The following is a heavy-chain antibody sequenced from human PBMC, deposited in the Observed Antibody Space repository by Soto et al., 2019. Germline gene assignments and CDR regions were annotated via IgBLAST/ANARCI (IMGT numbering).Heavy chain of an antibody. CDR3: ARAKQWLANFDY. CDR1: GGSISSYY. D-gene: IGHD6-19*01. V-gene: IGHV4-59*01. Sequence: SETLSLTCTVSGGSISSYYWSWIRQPPGKGLEWIGYIYYSGSTNYNPSLKSRVTISVDTSKNQFSLKLSSVTAADTAVYYCARAKQWLANFDYWGQGTLVTVSS. CDR2: IYYSGST. J-gene: IGHJ4*02.